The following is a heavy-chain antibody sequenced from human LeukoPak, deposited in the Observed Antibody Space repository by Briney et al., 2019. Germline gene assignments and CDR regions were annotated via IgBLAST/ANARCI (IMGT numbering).Heavy chain of an antibody. CDR2: IRSSGSTI. V-gene: IGHV3-48*03. Sequence: GGSLRLSCAASGFTFSSYGMNWVRQAPGKGREWVSYIRSSGSTIYYADSVKGRFTISRDNAMNSLYLQMNSLRAEDTAVYYCARGDTSGWSDYWGQGTLVTVSS. CDR1: GFTFSSYG. CDR3: ARGDTSGWSDY. J-gene: IGHJ4*02. D-gene: IGHD6-19*01.